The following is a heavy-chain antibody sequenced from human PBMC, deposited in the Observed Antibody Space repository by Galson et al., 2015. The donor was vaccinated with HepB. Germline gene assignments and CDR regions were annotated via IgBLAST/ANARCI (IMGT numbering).Heavy chain of an antibody. CDR3: ARAIPGIAAAGTDAFDI. Sequence: CAISGDSVSSNSAAWNWIRQSPSRGLEWLGRTYYRSKWYNDYAASVKSRITINPDTSKNQFSLQLNSVTPEDTAVYYCARAIPGIAAAGTDAFDIWGQGTMVTVSS. CDR2: TYYRSKWYN. CDR1: GDSVSSNSAA. D-gene: IGHD6-13*01. J-gene: IGHJ3*02. V-gene: IGHV6-1*01.